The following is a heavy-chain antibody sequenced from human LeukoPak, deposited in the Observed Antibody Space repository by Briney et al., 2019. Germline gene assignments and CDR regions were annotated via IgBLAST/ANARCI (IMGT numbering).Heavy chain of an antibody. D-gene: IGHD2-15*01. CDR2: ISGSGGST. Sequence: QPGGSLRLSCAASGFTFSSYAMSWVRQAPGKGLEWVSAISGSGGSTYYADSVKGRFTISRDNSKNTLYLQMNSLRAEDTAVYYCAKDSRVVVAATDAFDIWGQGTMVTASS. CDR1: GFTFSSYA. J-gene: IGHJ3*02. CDR3: AKDSRVVVAATDAFDI. V-gene: IGHV3-23*01.